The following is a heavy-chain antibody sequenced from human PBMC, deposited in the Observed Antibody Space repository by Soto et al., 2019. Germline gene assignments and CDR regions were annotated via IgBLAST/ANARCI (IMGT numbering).Heavy chain of an antibody. CDR3: TRAHCGGVCYSGVDY. D-gene: IGHD2-21*02. CDR2: INPNSGGT. V-gene: IGHV1-2*04. CDR1: GYTFTGYY. J-gene: IGHJ4*02. Sequence: ASVKVSCKASGYTFTGYYMHWVRQAPGQGHERMGWINPNSGGTNYAQKNQGWVTMTRDTSISTAYIELSRQRSDDTTVYKKTRAHCGGVCYSGVDYWGQGTLVTVS.